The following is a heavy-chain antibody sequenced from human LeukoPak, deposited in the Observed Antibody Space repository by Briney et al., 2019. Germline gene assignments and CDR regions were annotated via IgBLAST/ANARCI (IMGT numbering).Heavy chain of an antibody. CDR1: GFTVSSNY. D-gene: IGHD5-18*01. V-gene: IGHV3-66*01. Sequence: PGGSLRLSCAASGFTVSSNYMSLVRQAPRKGLEWVSVIYSGGSTYYADSVKGRFTISRDNSKNTLYLQMNSLRAEDTAVYYCARRGYSYGYAYWGQGTLVTVSS. CDR2: IYSGGST. CDR3: ARRGYSYGYAY. J-gene: IGHJ4*02.